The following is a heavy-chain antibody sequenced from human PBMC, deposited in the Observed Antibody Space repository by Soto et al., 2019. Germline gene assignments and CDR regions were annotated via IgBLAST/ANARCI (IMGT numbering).Heavy chain of an antibody. CDR3: TRDWEITVSTWSFGGF. V-gene: IGHV1-69*08. CDR2: IIPFHGVT. CDR1: GGTFSPYT. Sequence: QVQLVQSGAEVKKPGSSVKVSCKASGGTFSPYTINWVRQAPGPGLEWMGRIIPFHGVTNYAQKFQARVTITADKSTSTAYMELSGLRFEDTAMYYCTRDWEITVSTWSFGGFWGRGTLVNVSA. D-gene: IGHD3-10*01. J-gene: IGHJ4*02.